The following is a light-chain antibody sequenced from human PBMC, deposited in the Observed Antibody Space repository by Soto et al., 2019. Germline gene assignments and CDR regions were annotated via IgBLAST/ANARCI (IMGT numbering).Light chain of an antibody. J-gene: IGKJ3*01. V-gene: IGKV1-9*01. CDR3: QKLNSYPFT. Sequence: DIQLTQSPSFLSASVGDRVTITCRASQGISSYLAWYQQKPGKAPKLLIYAASTLESGVPSRFSGSGYGIEFTLPICNLQPEHFAPYYCQKLNSYPFTFGPGTKVHIK. CDR2: AAS. CDR1: QGISSY.